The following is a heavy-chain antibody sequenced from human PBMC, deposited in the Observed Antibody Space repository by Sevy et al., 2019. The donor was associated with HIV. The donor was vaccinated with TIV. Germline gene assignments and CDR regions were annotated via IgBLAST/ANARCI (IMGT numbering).Heavy chain of an antibody. CDR2: INHDGSEI. J-gene: IGHJ6*02. CDR3: ARAMGV. V-gene: IGHV3-7*01. CDR1: GISISSHW. Sequence: GGSLRLSCVGAGISISSHWMNWVRQSPGKGLEWVANINHDGSEIYYVGSVKGRFTISRDNARNSGYLQMHSLSVEDSGVYYCARAMGVWGQGTTVTVSS.